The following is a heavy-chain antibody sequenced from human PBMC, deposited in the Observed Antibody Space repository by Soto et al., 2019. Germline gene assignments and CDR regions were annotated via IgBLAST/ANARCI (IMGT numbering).Heavy chain of an antibody. D-gene: IGHD6-13*01. Sequence: GALRLSCAASLFTFSSYGMHWVRQAPGKGLEWVAVISYDGSNKYYADSVKGRFTISRDNSKNTLYLQMNSLRAEDTAVYYCAKEVGSSWYRRLDYWGQGTLVTVSS. CDR2: ISYDGSNK. V-gene: IGHV3-30*18. J-gene: IGHJ4*02. CDR3: AKEVGSSWYRRLDY. CDR1: LFTFSSYG.